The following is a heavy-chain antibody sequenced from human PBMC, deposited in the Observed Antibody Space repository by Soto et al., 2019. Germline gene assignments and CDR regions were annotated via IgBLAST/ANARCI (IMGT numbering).Heavy chain of an antibody. CDR2: IIPIFGTA. CDR1: GGTLSSYA. Sequence: SVKVSCKASGGTLSSYAISWVRQAPGQGLEWMGGIIPIFGTANYAQKFQGRVTITADESTSTAYMELSSLRSEDTAVYYCAAEDYYDSSGSTHYYYYYGMDVRGQGTTVTVSS. D-gene: IGHD3-22*01. CDR3: AAEDYYDSSGSTHYYYYYGMDV. J-gene: IGHJ6*02. V-gene: IGHV1-69*13.